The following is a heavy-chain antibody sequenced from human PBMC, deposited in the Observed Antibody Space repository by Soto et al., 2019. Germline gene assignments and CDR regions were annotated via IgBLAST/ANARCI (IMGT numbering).Heavy chain of an antibody. V-gene: IGHV4-31*03. CDR3: ARDQPPDY. CDR1: GGSISSGGYY. J-gene: IGHJ4*02. Sequence: SETLSLTCTVSGGSISSGGYYWSWIRQHPGKGLERIGYIYDRGSTYYNPSLKSRVTISVDTSKNQFSLKLSSVTAADTAVYYCARDQPPDYWGQGTLVTVSS. CDR2: IYDRGST.